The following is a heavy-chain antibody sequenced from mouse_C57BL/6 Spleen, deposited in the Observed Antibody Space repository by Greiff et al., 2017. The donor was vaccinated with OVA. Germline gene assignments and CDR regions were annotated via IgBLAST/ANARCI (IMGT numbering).Heavy chain of an antibody. D-gene: IGHD1-1*01. V-gene: IGHV1-42*01. CDR3: ARGGSSFDY. CDR2: INPSTGGT. CDR1: GYSFTGYY. J-gene: IGHJ2*01. Sequence: EVGRQGAGAEVVKPGASVKISCKASGYSFTGYYMNWVKQSPEKSLEWIGEINPSTGGTTYNQKFKAKATLTVDKSSITAYMQLKSLTSEDSAVYYCARGGSSFDYWGQGTTLTVSS.